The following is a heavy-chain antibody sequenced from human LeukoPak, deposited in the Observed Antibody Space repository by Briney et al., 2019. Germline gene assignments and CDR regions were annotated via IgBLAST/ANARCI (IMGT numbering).Heavy chain of an antibody. V-gene: IGHV4-59*01. CDR2: ITYSGRT. CDR3: VRHTTSGWYQVVY. J-gene: IGHJ4*02. Sequence: PSETLSLTCTVSGGSISNYFWSWIRQPPGKGLERIGFITYSGRTDHNPSLKSRVTVSVDASKNQFSLKLTSVTAADTAVYYCVRHTTSGWYQVVYWGQGTLVTVSS. D-gene: IGHD6-19*01. CDR1: GGSISNYF.